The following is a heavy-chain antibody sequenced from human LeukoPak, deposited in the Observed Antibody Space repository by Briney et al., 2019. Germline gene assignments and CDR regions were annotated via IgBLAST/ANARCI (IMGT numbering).Heavy chain of an antibody. Sequence: GGSLRLSCVASGFPFSSYWMTWVRQAPGKGLEWVANIKQDGSKKSYVDSVKGRFTISRDNAKNSLYLQMNSLRAEDTAINYCTRVGYIDEGIDYWGQGTLVTVSS. CDR1: GFPFSSYW. V-gene: IGHV3-7*04. J-gene: IGHJ4*02. D-gene: IGHD5-24*01. CDR3: TRVGYIDEGIDY. CDR2: IKQDGSKK.